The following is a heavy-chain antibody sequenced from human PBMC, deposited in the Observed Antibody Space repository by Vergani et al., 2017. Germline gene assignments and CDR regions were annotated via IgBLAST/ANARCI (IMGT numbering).Heavy chain of an antibody. CDR1: GFTFSSYW. V-gene: IGHV3-74*03. CDR2: INTDGSWT. CDR3: ARRNDCDGSSCYGSPYYGLDL. Sequence: EVQLVESGGGLVQPGGSLRLSCAASGFTFSSYWMHWVRHTPEKGLVWVSRINTDGSWTTYADSVKGRFTISRDNAKNTLCLQMNSLRVEETAVYYCARRNDCDGSSCYGSPYYGLDLWGQGTTVTVSS. D-gene: IGHD2-15*01. J-gene: IGHJ6*02.